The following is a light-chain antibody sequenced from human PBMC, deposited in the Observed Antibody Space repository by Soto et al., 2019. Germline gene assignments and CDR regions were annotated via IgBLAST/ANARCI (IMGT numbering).Light chain of an antibody. V-gene: IGLV2-8*01. Sequence: QSALTQPPSASGSPGQSVTISCTGTSSDVGGYNYVSWYQRYPGKVPKLMIYEVNKRPSGVPDRFSGSKSANTATLTVSGLQDEDEADYYCTSYAGGNDVFGAGTKLTVL. CDR1: SSDVGGYNY. J-gene: IGLJ1*01. CDR3: TSYAGGNDV. CDR2: EVN.